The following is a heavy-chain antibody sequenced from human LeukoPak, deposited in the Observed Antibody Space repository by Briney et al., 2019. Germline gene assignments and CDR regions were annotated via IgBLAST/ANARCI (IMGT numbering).Heavy chain of an antibody. CDR3: ARRASGWFPFDY. CDR2: INPNSGGT. D-gene: IGHD6-19*01. CDR1: GYTFTCYY. V-gene: IGHV1-2*02. J-gene: IGHJ4*02. Sequence: ASVKVSCKASGYTFTCYYMHWVRQAPGQGLEWMGWINPNSGGTNYAQKFQGRVTMTRDTSISTAYMELSRLRSDDTAVYYCARRASGWFPFDYWGQGTLVTVSS.